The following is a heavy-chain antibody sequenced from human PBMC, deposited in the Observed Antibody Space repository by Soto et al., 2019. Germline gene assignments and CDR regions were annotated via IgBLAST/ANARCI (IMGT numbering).Heavy chain of an antibody. J-gene: IGHJ4*02. CDR1: GFTFSSYS. D-gene: IGHD1-1*01. CDR3: ASTPTGLNRY. Sequence: PVGSLRLSCAASGFTFSSYSMNWVRQAPGKGLEWVSSISSSSSYIYYADSVKGRFTISRDNAKNSLYLQMNSLRAEDTAVYYCASTPTGLNRYWGQGTLVTVSS. V-gene: IGHV3-21*01. CDR2: ISSSSSYI.